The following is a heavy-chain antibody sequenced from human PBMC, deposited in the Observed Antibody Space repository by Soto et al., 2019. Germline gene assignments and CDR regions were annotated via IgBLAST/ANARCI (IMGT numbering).Heavy chain of an antibody. CDR3: ARAPSGDLNWFDP. CDR2: INHSGST. J-gene: IGHJ5*02. CDR1: GGSFSGYY. D-gene: IGHD1-26*01. Sequence: SETLSLTCAVYGGSFSGYYWSWIRQPPGKGLEWIGEINHSGSTNYNPSLKSRVTISVDTSKNQFSLKLSSVTAADTALYYCARAPSGDLNWFDPWGQGTLVTVSS. V-gene: IGHV4-34*01.